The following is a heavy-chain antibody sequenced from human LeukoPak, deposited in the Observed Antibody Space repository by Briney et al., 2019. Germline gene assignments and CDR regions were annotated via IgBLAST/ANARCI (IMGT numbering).Heavy chain of an antibody. Sequence: PSETLSLTCTVSGGSISSYYWSWIRQPPGKGLEWIGHIYTSGSTNYNPSLKSRVTISVDTSKNQFSLKLSSVTAADAAVYYCARAGYSYGTGYYFDYWGQGALVTVSS. V-gene: IGHV4-4*09. D-gene: IGHD5-18*01. CDR3: ARAGYSYGTGYYFDY. J-gene: IGHJ4*02. CDR2: IYTSGST. CDR1: GGSISSYY.